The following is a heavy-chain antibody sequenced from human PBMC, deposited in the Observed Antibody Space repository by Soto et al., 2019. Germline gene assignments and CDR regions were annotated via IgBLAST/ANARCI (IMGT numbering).Heavy chain of an antibody. CDR2: SLYTGGDT. Sequence: PWGPKRHSYRASEGNFMSPPVLWVRTEQGKGLDGDSVSLYTGGDTLYADSVKGRFIISRDHSKATLFLQMNSLRAEDTAIYYCAKDQDDYGDSVLGDSYYYHPYGLGVWVPGSTV. V-gene: IGHV3-23*01. D-gene: IGHD4-17*01. CDR1: EGNFMSPP. J-gene: IGHJ6*02. CDR3: AKDQDDYGDSVLGDSYYYHPYGLGV.